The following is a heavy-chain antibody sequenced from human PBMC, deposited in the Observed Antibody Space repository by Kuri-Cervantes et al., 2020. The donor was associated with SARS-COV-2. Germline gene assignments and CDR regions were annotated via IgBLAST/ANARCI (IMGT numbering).Heavy chain of an antibody. D-gene: IGHD2-15*01. CDR3: ASDIVVVVAANGPLFDY. CDR1: GFTLSGHW. CDR2: INPDGSYT. V-gene: IGHV3-74*01. Sequence: GESLKISCAASGFTLSGHWIHWVRQAPGTGLVWVSRINPDGSYTNNADSVKGRFTLSRDNAKNMLFLKMNSLRAEDTAVYYCASDIVVVVAANGPLFDYWGQGTLVTVSS. J-gene: IGHJ4*02.